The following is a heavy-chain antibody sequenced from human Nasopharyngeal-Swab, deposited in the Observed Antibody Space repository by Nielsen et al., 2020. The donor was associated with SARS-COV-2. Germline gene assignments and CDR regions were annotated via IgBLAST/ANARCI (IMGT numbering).Heavy chain of an antibody. CDR1: GFTFTSYN. Sequence: GESLKISCAASGFTFTSYNMHWVRQAPGKGLEWVALMFSDGSDQYYADSVKGRFTISGDTSTNTLYLQMNSLRADDTAVYYCVREGPYGSGSSFGYWGQGTLVTVSS. V-gene: IGHV3-30*03. CDR3: VREGPYGSGSSFGY. CDR2: MFSDGSDQ. D-gene: IGHD3-10*01. J-gene: IGHJ4*02.